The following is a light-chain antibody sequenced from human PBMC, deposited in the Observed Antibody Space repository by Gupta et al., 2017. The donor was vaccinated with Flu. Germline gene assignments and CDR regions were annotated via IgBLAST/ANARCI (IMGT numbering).Light chain of an antibody. CDR1: SGHSSYA. CDR2: LNSDGSH. J-gene: IGLJ3*02. CDR3: QTWGTGIHPNWV. V-gene: IGLV4-69*01. Sequence: QLVLTQSPSASASLGASVKLTCTLSSGHSSYAIAWHQQQPEKGPRYLMKLNSDGSHSKGDGIPDRFSGSSSGAERYLTISSLQSEDEADYYCQTWGTGIHPNWVFGGGTKLTVL.